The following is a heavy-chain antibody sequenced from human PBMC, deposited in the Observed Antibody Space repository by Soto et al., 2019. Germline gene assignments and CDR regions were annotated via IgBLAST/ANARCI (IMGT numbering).Heavy chain of an antibody. CDR1: GFTFTTFG. CDR2: IDSNGGYT. V-gene: IGHV3-23*05. D-gene: IGHD3-10*01. CDR3: GTRQSGDGFCVDF. J-gene: IGHJ4*02. Sequence: EVQLLESGGGLGQPGQSLRLSCVASGFTFTTFGMIWVRQAPGKGLEWVSGIDSNGGYTYYADSVKGRFTISRDNSHNTRYLQLNTLRVEDTALYFCGTRQSGDGFCVDFWGRGTLVTVSS.